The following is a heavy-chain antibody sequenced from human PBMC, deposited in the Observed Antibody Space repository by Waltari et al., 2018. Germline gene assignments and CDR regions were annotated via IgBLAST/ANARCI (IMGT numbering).Heavy chain of an antibody. D-gene: IGHD3-10*01. CDR1: AISYSSAR. CDR2: IKSKADGETI. CDR3: TTVYYGSGNYYNAEV. V-gene: IGHV3-15*01. J-gene: IGHJ4*02. Sequence: EAQLVESGGGSVKPGGALRPSCAASAISYSSARMNLGRQAPGEGLEWVGRIKSKADGETIDYAAPARGRFTISRDDSKNTLYLQMTSLQSEDAAVYYCTTVYYGSGNYYNAEVWGQGALVTVSS.